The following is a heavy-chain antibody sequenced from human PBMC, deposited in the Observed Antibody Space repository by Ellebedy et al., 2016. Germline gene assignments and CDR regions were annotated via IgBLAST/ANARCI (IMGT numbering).Heavy chain of an antibody. Sequence: GGSLRLSCAASGFTFSSYAMHWVRQAPGKGLEWVAVISYDGSNKYYADSVKGRFTISRDNSKNTLYLQMNSLRAEDTAVYYCARDPYSGSYYGWFDPWGQGTLVTVSS. J-gene: IGHJ5*02. CDR2: ISYDGSNK. V-gene: IGHV3-30-3*01. CDR3: ARDPYSGSYYGWFDP. D-gene: IGHD1-26*01. CDR1: GFTFSSYA.